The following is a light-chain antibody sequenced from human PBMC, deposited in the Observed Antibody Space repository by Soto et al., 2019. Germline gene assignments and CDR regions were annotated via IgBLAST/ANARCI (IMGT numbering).Light chain of an antibody. V-gene: IGKV1-5*01. J-gene: IGKJ1*01. CDR2: DAS. Sequence: DILMTQSPSTLSASVGDRVTITCRASQSISSWLAWYQQKSGKAPHLLIYDASTLASGVPARFSGSGSGTEFSLTISSLQPDDFATYYCQEYESHPRTFGPGTKVEI. CDR1: QSISSW. CDR3: QEYESHPRT.